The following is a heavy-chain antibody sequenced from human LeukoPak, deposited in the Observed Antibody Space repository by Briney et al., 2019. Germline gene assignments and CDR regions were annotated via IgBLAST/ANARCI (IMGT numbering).Heavy chain of an antibody. V-gene: IGHV4-61*01. Sequence: SETLSLTCTVSGGSVSSGSYYWSWIRQPPGKGLEWIGYIYYSGSTNYNPSLKSRVTISVDTSKNQVSLKLSSVTAADTAVYYCAREGYYDSTGYYYHDAFDIWGQGTMVTVSS. CDR1: GGSVSSGSYY. D-gene: IGHD3-22*01. J-gene: IGHJ3*02. CDR3: AREGYYDSTGYYYHDAFDI. CDR2: IYYSGST.